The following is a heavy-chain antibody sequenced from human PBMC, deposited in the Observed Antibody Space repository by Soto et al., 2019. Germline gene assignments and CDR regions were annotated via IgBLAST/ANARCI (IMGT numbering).Heavy chain of an antibody. V-gene: IGHV3-23*01. J-gene: IGHJ3*02. CDR1: GFTFSSYA. CDR2: ISGSGGST. D-gene: IGHD1-26*01. CDR3: AKVASGGWAVVDAFDI. Sequence: VGSLRLSCAASGFTFSSYAMSWVRQAPGKGLEWVSAISGSGGSTYYADSVKGRFTISRDNSKNTLYLQMNSLRAEDTAVYYCAKVASGGWAVVDAFDIWGQGTMVTVSS.